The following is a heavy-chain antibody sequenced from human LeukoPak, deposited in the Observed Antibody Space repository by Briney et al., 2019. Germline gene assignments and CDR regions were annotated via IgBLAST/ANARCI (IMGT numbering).Heavy chain of an antibody. CDR3: ARHGVASPLDS. Sequence: KPSDTLSLTCTVSGGSINIRNYYWGWIRQPLGKGLDWIGSVYYSGTTYYNPSLKSRVTISVDTSKNRFSLKLNSVTAADSAVYYCARHGVASPLDSWGQGTLVTVSS. V-gene: IGHV4-39*01. J-gene: IGHJ4*02. D-gene: IGHD2-8*01. CDR1: GGSINIRNYY. CDR2: VYYSGTT.